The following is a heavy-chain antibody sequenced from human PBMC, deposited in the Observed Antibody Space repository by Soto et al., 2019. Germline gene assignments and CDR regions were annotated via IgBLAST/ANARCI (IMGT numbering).Heavy chain of an antibody. CDR2: FRAGGDDGTT. CDR3: AKKVNSGSGSQYFDY. Sequence: GGSLRLSCVASGFTFSSYSMSWVRQAPGKGLEWVSGFRAGGDDGTTYYADSVKGRFAISRDNSKNTLFLQMNSLRAEDTAIYYCAKKVNSGSGSQYFDYFGQGTLVTVSS. D-gene: IGHD3-10*01. J-gene: IGHJ4*02. CDR1: GFTFSSYS. V-gene: IGHV3-23*01.